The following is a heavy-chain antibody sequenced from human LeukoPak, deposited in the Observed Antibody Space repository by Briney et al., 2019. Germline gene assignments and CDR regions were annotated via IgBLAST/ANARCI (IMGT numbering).Heavy chain of an antibody. CDR2: INTNTGNP. Sequence: ASVKVSCKASGYTFTSYGISWVRQAPGQGLEWMGWINTNTGNPTYAQGFTGRFVFSLDTSIRTAYLQISSLKAEDSAVYYCVRGGHDSGGYYRYYFDYWGQGTLVTVSS. CDR3: VRGGHDSGGYYRYYFDY. J-gene: IGHJ4*02. V-gene: IGHV7-4-1*02. CDR1: GYTFTSYG. D-gene: IGHD3-22*01.